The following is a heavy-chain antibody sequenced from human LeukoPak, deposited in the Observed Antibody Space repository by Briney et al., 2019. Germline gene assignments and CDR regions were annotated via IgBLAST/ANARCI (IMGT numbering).Heavy chain of an antibody. D-gene: IGHD3-3*01. J-gene: IGHJ5*02. CDR1: GGSFSGYY. CDR2: INHSGST. Sequence: MPSETLSLTCAVYGGSFSGYYWSWIHQPPGKGLEWIGEINHSGSTNYNPSLKSRVTISVDTSKNQFSLKLSSVTAADTAVYYCARAPYYDFWSGYRTKYNWFDPWGQGTLVTVSS. CDR3: ARAPYYDFWSGYRTKYNWFDP. V-gene: IGHV4-34*01.